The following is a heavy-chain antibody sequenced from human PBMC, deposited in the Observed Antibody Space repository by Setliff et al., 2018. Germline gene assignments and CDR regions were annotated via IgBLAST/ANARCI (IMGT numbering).Heavy chain of an antibody. V-gene: IGHV1-58*02. CDR2: IVVASGNT. CDR1: GFTFTSSA. J-gene: IGHJ5*02. Sequence: SCKASGFTFTSSAIQWVRQARGERLEWIGWIVVASGNTNYAQKFQGRVTMTRDTSISTAYMELSRLRSDDTAVYSCARSRLYGGWFDPWGQGTLVTVSS. CDR3: ARSRLYGGWFDP. D-gene: IGHD4-17*01.